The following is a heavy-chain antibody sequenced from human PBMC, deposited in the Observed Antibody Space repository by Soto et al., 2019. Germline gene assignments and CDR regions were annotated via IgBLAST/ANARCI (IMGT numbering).Heavy chain of an antibody. J-gene: IGHJ4*02. CDR2: IYPGDSDT. CDR3: ARQVGSIAAAGDFDY. V-gene: IGHV5-51*01. CDR1: GYSFTSYW. Sequence: GESLKISCKGSGYSFTSYWIGWVRQMPGKGLEWMGIIYPGDSDTRYSPSFQGQVTISADKSISTAYLQWSSLKASDTAMYYCARQVGSIAAAGDFDYWGQGTLVTVSS. D-gene: IGHD6-13*01.